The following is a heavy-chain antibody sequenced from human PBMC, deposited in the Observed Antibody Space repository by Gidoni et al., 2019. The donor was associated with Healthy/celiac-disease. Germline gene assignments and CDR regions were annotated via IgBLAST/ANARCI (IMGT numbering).Heavy chain of an antibody. Sequence: QVQLQQWGAGLLKPSETLSLTCAVYGGSFSGYYWSWIRQPPGKGLEWIGEINHSGSTNYNPSLKSRVTISVDTSKNQFSLKLSSVTAADTAVYYCARGRRITMVRGGPRGYAFDIWGQGTMVTVSS. V-gene: IGHV4-34*01. J-gene: IGHJ3*02. CDR2: INHSGST. CDR1: GGSFSGYY. CDR3: ARGRRITMVRGGPRGYAFDI. D-gene: IGHD3-10*01.